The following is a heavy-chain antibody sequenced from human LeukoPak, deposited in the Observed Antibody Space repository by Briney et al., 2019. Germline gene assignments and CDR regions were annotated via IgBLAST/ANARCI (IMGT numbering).Heavy chain of an antibody. J-gene: IGHJ6*02. CDR2: ISGSGGST. CDR1: GFTISSYA. D-gene: IGHD3-10*01. V-gene: IGHV3-23*01. CDR3: ASSTPYGSGSYWSYYYYGMDV. Sequence: PAGSLRLSCAASGFTISSYAMSWLRQAPGKGLEWVSAISGSGGSTYYADSVKGRFTISRDNSKNTLYLQMNSLRAEDTAVYYCASSTPYGSGSYWSYYYYGMDVWGQGTTVTVSS.